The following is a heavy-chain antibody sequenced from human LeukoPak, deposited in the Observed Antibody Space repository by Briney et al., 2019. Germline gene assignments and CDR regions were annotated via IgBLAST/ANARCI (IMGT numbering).Heavy chain of an antibody. CDR2: INSDGRST. CDR1: GFTFANYG. Sequence: GGSLRLSCVASGFTFANYGMMWVRQAPGKGLVWVSYINSDGRSTTYADSVKGRFTISRDNARNTLYLQMSSLRAEDTAMYYCARNSNGMSNWGQGTLVIVSS. V-gene: IGHV3-74*01. CDR3: ARNSNGMSN. D-gene: IGHD2-8*01. J-gene: IGHJ4*02.